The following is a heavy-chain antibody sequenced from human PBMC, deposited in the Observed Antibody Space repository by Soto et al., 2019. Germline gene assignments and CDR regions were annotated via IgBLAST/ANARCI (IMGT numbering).Heavy chain of an antibody. D-gene: IGHD4-4*01. CDR1: AYTFTSYT. CDR3: ARELQGLYYFDY. Sequence: GASVKVSCKASAYTFTSYTMHWVRQAPGQRLEWMGWINGGNGNTKYSQKFQGRVTITRDTSASTAYMELSSLRSDDTAVYYCARELQGLYYFDYWGQGTLVTVYS. CDR2: INGGNGNT. V-gene: IGHV1-3*01. J-gene: IGHJ4*02.